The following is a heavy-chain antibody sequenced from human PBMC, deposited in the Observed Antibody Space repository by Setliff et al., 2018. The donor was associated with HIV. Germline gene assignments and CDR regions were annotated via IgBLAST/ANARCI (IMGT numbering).Heavy chain of an antibody. V-gene: IGHV4-38-2*01. CDR2: IYHSGST. CDR1: GYSISSGYY. CDR3: ARGRYSSGWYKDAFDI. D-gene: IGHD6-19*01. Sequence: PSETLSLTCAVSGYSISSGYYWGWIRQPPGKGPEWIGSIYHSGSTYYSPSLMSRVTISADTSKKQFSLKLNSVTAADTAVYYCARGRYSSGWYKDAFDIWGQGTMVTVSS. J-gene: IGHJ3*02.